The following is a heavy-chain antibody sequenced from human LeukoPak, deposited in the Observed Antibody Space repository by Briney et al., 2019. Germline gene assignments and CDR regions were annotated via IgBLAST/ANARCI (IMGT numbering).Heavy chain of an antibody. D-gene: IGHD1-7*01. CDR3: ARFRLDVGNYQFDY. CDR2: IYYSGST. Sequence: SETLSLTCTVSGGSISSYYWSWIRQPPGKGLEWIGYIYYSGSTNYNPSLKSRVTISVDTSKNQFSLKLSSVTAADTAVYYRARFRLDVGNYQFDYWGQGTLVTVSS. CDR1: GGSISSYY. J-gene: IGHJ4*02. V-gene: IGHV4-59*08.